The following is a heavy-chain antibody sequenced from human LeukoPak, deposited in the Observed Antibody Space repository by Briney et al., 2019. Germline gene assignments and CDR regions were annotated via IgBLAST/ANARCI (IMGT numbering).Heavy chain of an antibody. J-gene: IGHJ3*02. V-gene: IGHV3-11*05. Sequence: GGSLRLSCAASGFTFSDYYMIWIRQAPGKGLEWVSCISSSSSYTNYADSVKGRFTISRDNAKNSVHLQMNILRAEDTAVYYCARDRTYFYDSSGPFYDAYDIWGHGTMVTVSS. CDR1: GFTFSDYY. D-gene: IGHD3-22*01. CDR3: ARDRTYFYDSSGPFYDAYDI. CDR2: ISSSSSYT.